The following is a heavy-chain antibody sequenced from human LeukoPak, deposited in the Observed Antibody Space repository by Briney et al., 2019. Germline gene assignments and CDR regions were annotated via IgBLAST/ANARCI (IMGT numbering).Heavy chain of an antibody. V-gene: IGHV3-7*04. Sequence: PGGSLRLSCAASGFTFSRYWMTWVRQAPGKGLEWVANIKQDGSEKYYVDSVKGRFTISRDNAKNSLYLQMYSLRAEDTAVYYCAREVSLLWFGESANWFDPWGQGTLVTVSS. CDR1: GFTFSRYW. CDR2: IKQDGSEK. D-gene: IGHD3-10*01. CDR3: AREVSLLWFGESANWFDP. J-gene: IGHJ5*02.